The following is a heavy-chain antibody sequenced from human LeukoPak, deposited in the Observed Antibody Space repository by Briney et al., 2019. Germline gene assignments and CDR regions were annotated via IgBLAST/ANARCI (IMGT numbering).Heavy chain of an antibody. J-gene: IGHJ6*02. CDR3: ARGGVATEKYYYYGMDV. CDR2: IGTAGDT. CDR1: GFTFSSYD. V-gene: IGHV3-13*01. Sequence: GGSLRLSCAASGFTFSSYDMHWVRQATGKGLEWVSAIGTAGDTYYPGSVKGRFTISRENAKNSLYLQMNSLRAGDTAVYYCARGGVATEKYYYYGMDVWGQGPRSPSP. D-gene: IGHD5-12*01.